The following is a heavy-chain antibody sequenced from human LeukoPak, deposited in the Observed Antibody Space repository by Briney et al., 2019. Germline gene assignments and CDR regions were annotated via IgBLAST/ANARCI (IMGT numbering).Heavy chain of an antibody. CDR3: ATRPMVRGVMYYFDY. D-gene: IGHD3-10*01. V-gene: IGHV4-4*07. CDR1: GVSISSHY. Sequence: PSETLSLTCSVSGVSISSHYWAWIRQPAGKGLEWIGRIYNTGSANYNPSLKSRVTISVDTSKNQFSLKLSSVTAADTAVYYCATRPMVRGVMYYFDYWGQGTLVTVSS. CDR2: IYNTGSA. J-gene: IGHJ4*02.